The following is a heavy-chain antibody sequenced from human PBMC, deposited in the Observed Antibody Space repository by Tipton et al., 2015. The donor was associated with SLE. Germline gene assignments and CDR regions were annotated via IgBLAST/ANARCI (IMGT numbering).Heavy chain of an antibody. D-gene: IGHD5/OR15-5a*01. V-gene: IGHV4-61*01. CDR3: ARGPLLDL. CDR2: IYYSGST. Sequence: TLSLTCTVSGGSVSSGSYYWSWIRQPPGKGLEWIGYIYYSGSTNYNPSLKSRVTISVDTSKNQFSLKLSSATAADTAVYYCARGPLLDLWGRGTLVTVSS. J-gene: IGHJ2*01. CDR1: GGSVSSGSYY.